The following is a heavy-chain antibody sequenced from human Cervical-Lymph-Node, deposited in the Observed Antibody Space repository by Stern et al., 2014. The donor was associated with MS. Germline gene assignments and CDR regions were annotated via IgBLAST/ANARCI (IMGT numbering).Heavy chain of an antibody. J-gene: IGHJ3*02. CDR3: ARQGNYHDSHAFDI. V-gene: IGHV5-51*01. CDR1: GYSFSSHW. CDR2: IYPGDSDP. Sequence: EVQLVESGAEVKKSGESLKISCKGAGYSFSSHWIAWVRQKPGKGLEGMGSIYPGDSDPRHSPSFQGHVSISVDKSSSTAYLQWSSLTDSDTAIYYCARQGNYHDSHAFDIWGQGTMVIVSS. D-gene: IGHD3-22*01.